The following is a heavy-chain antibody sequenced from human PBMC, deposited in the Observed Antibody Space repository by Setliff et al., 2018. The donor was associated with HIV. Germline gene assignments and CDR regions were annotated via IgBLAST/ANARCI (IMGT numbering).Heavy chain of an antibody. CDR3: ATLGENINSETYYYFDY. Sequence: GASVKVSCKASGYTFTSYGISWVRQAPGQGLEWMGWINTHNGNTNSAQKFQGRVTMTEDTSTDTAYMELSSLRSEDTAVYFCATLGENINSETYYYFDYWGQGTLVTVSS. J-gene: IGHJ4*02. D-gene: IGHD3-10*01. V-gene: IGHV1-18*01. CDR2: INTHNGNT. CDR1: GYTFTSYG.